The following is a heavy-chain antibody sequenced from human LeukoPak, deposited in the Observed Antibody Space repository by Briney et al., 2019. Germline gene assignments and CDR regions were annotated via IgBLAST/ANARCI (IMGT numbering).Heavy chain of an antibody. CDR3: TKGSVAAAGSFDY. Sequence: GRSLRLSCAASGFTFSSYGMHWVRQAPGKGLEWVAVISYDGSNKFYADSVKGRFIISRDNSKNTLYLQMNSLRAEDTALYHCTKGSVAAAGSFDYWGQGTLVTVSS. V-gene: IGHV3-30*18. CDR2: ISYDGSNK. D-gene: IGHD6-13*01. J-gene: IGHJ4*02. CDR1: GFTFSSYG.